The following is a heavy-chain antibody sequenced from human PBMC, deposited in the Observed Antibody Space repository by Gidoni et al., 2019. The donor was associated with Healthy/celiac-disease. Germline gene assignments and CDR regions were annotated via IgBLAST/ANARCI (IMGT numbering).Heavy chain of an antibody. V-gene: IGHV4-34*01. Sequence: QVQLQQWGAGLLKPSETLSLTCAVYGGSFSGYYWSWIRQPPGKGLEWIGEINHSGSTNYNPSLKSRVTISVDTSKNQFSLKLSSVTAADTAVYYCAREGLSGYSYGAWGQGTLVTVSS. CDR2: INHSGST. J-gene: IGHJ4*02. CDR3: AREGLSGYSYGA. CDR1: GGSFSGYY. D-gene: IGHD5-18*01.